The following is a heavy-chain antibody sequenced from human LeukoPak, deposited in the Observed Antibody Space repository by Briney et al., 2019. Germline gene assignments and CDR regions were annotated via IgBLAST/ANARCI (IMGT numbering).Heavy chain of an antibody. D-gene: IGHD5-18*01. J-gene: IGHJ4*02. CDR3: ARGISYGPE. CDR2: IRSSCSTI. Sequence: GGSLRLSCAASGFTFSDYYMSWLRQAPGKGLEWVSYIRSSCSTIYYADSVEGRFTLSRDNAKNSLYLQMNSLRAEDTAVYYCARGISYGPEWGQGTLVTVSS. V-gene: IGHV3-11*04. CDR1: GFTFSDYY.